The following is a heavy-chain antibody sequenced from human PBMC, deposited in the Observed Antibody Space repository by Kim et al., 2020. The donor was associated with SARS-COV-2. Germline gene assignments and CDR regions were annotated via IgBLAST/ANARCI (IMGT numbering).Heavy chain of an antibody. Sequence: SVKVSCKASGGTFSSYAISWVRQAPGQGLEWMGGIIPIFGTANYAQKFQGRVTITADESTSTAYMELSSLRSEDTAVYYCARDSYHEDIVVVPAADPYYYYYGMDVWGQGTTVTVSS. CDR3: ARDSYHEDIVVVPAADPYYYYYGMDV. J-gene: IGHJ6*02. D-gene: IGHD2-2*01. CDR2: IIPIFGTA. V-gene: IGHV1-69*13. CDR1: GGTFSSYA.